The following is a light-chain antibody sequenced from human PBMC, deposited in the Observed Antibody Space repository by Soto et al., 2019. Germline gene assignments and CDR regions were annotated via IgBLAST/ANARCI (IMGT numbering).Light chain of an antibody. CDR1: QSVSSSY. CDR2: GAS. CDR3: QQYGSSPKT. Sequence: EIVLTQSPGTLSLSPGERATLSCRASQSVSSSYLAWYQQTPGQAPRLLIYGASSRATGIPERFSGSGSGADFTLTISRLEAEDFAVYYCQQYGSSPKTFGQGTKVEIK. V-gene: IGKV3-20*01. J-gene: IGKJ1*01.